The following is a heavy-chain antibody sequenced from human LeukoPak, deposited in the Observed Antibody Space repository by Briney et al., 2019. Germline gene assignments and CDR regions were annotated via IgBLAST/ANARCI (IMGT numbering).Heavy chain of an antibody. CDR3: ARNGDSSSWYWDYFDY. Sequence: ASVKVSCKASGYTFTGYYMHWVRQAPGQGLEWMGWINPNSGGTNYAQKFQGRVTMSRDTSISTAYMELSRLTSDDTAVYYCARNGDSSSWYWDYFDYWGQGTLVTVSS. V-gene: IGHV1-2*02. J-gene: IGHJ4*02. CDR1: GYTFTGYY. CDR2: INPNSGGT. D-gene: IGHD6-13*01.